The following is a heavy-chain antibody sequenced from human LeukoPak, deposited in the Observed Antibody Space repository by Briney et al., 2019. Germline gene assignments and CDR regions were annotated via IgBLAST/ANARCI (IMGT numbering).Heavy chain of an antibody. Sequence: PSETLSLTCTVSGGSISSYYWSWIRQPAGKGLEWIGRIYTSGSTNYNPSLKSRVTMSVDTSKNQFSLKLSSVTAADTAVYYCARAHRRYFDEDWFDPWGQGTLVTVCS. V-gene: IGHV4-4*07. D-gene: IGHD3-9*01. CDR1: GGSISSYY. CDR2: IYTSGST. CDR3: ARAHRRYFDEDWFDP. J-gene: IGHJ5*02.